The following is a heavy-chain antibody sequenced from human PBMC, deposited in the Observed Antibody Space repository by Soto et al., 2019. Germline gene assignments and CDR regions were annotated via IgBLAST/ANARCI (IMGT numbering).Heavy chain of an antibody. Sequence: QVQLVESGGGVVQPGRSLRLSCAASGFTFSSYGMHWVRQAPGKGLEWMTVISYDGSNKYYADSVKGRFTISRDNSKNTLYLQMNSLRAEDTAVYYCAKDLYDYGDLDALDIWGQGTMVTVST. CDR2: ISYDGSNK. V-gene: IGHV3-30*18. D-gene: IGHD4-17*01. CDR1: GFTFSSYG. J-gene: IGHJ3*02. CDR3: AKDLYDYGDLDALDI.